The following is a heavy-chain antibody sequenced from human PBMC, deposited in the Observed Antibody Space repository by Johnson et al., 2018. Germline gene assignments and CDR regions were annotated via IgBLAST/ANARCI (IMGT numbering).Heavy chain of an antibody. CDR1: GFTFDDYA. V-gene: IGHV3-9*01. Sequence: VQLVESGGGVVQPGRSLRLSCAASGFTFDDYAMHWVRQAPGKGLEWVPGISWNSGSIGYADSVKGRFTISRDNAKNSLYLQMNSLKTEDTAVYYCTTEREVVTAVKWRFHHWGQGTLVIVSS. J-gene: IGHJ1*01. CDR2: ISWNSGSI. D-gene: IGHD2-21*02. CDR3: TTEREVVTAVKWRFHH.